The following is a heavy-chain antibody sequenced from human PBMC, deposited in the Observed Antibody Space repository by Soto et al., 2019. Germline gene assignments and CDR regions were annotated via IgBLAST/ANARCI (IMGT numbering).Heavy chain of an antibody. CDR2: IDPSGGST. CDR1: GYTFTASY. CDR3: ARDSGHYYRSDAFDK. V-gene: IGHV1-46*01. J-gene: IGHJ3*02. D-gene: IGHD1-26*01. Sequence: ASVKVSCKASGYTFTASYMHWVRQAPGQGLEWMGIIDPSGGSTSYSQKFQGRVTMTRDTSTSTVYMELNSLRSEDTAVFYCARDSGHYYRSDAFDKWGQGTTVTVSS.